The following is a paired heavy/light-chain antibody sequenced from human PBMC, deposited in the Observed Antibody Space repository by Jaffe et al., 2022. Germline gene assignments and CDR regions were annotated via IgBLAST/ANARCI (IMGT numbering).Light chain of an antibody. CDR1: QSVSNNY. Sequence: EIVLTQPPGTLSLSPGERATLSCRASQSVSNNYLAWYQQKPGQAPRPLIYGASSRATGTPDRFSGSGSGTDFTLTISRLEPEDFAVYYCQQYGSSPLTFGGGTKVEIK. V-gene: IGKV3-20*01. J-gene: IGKJ4*01. CDR3: QQYGSSPLT. CDR2: GAS.
Heavy chain of an antibody. J-gene: IGHJ4*02. CDR3: AKNENFGSGSYCTY. D-gene: IGHD3-10*01. Sequence: EVQLLESGGGLVQPGGSLRLSCAASGFTFNNYAMTWVRQAPGKGPEWVSTMSGSGGSTYYADAVKGRFTISRDNSKNTLYLQMNSLRAEDTAVYYCAKNENFGSGSYCTYWGQGTLVTVSS. CDR1: GFTFNNYA. CDR2: MSGSGGST. V-gene: IGHV3-23*01.